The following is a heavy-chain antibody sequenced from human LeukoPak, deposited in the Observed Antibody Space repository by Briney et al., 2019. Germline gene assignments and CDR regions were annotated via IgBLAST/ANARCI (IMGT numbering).Heavy chain of an antibody. CDR2: ISSRSATI. CDR1: GFTFSSYS. CDR3: AKSGYNRFDY. D-gene: IGHD5-24*01. Sequence: PGGSLRLSCAASGFTFSSYSMNWVRQAPGKGLEWVSYISSRSATIYYADSVKGRFTISRDNAKNSLYLQMNSLIAEDTAVYYCAKSGYNRFDYWGQGTRVTVSS. J-gene: IGHJ4*02. V-gene: IGHV3-48*01.